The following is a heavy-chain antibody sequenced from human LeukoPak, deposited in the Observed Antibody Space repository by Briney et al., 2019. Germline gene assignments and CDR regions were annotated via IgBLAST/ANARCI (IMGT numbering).Heavy chain of an antibody. CDR2: IIPIFGTA. J-gene: IGHJ4*02. D-gene: IGHD3-10*01. CDR3: ASNFQSYHFDY. Sequence: GSSVKVSCKASGGTFSSYAISWVRQAPGQGLEWMGGIIPIFGTANYAQKFQGRVTITADKSTSTAYMKPSSLRSEDTAVYYCASNFQSYHFDYWGQGTLVTVSS. CDR1: GGTFSSYA. V-gene: IGHV1-69*06.